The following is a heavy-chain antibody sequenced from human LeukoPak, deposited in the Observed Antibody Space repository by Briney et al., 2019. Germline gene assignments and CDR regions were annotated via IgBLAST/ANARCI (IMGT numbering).Heavy chain of an antibody. Sequence: SETLSPTCTVSGGSISSSSYYWGWIRQPPGKGLEWIGSIYYSGSTYYNPSLKSRVTISVDTSKNQFSLKLSSVTAADTAVYYCARHPHYCSSTSCPPRWFDPWGQGTLVTVSS. J-gene: IGHJ5*02. CDR3: ARHPHYCSSTSCPPRWFDP. D-gene: IGHD2-2*01. V-gene: IGHV4-39*01. CDR1: GGSISSSSYY. CDR2: IYYSGST.